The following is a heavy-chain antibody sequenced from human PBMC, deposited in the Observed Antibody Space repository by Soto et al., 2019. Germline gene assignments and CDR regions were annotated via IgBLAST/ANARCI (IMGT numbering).Heavy chain of an antibody. D-gene: IGHD2-15*01. CDR2: ISAYNGNT. V-gene: IGHV1-18*01. J-gene: IGHJ3*02. CDR3: ARAGRGYCSGGSCPPPNAFDI. CDR1: GYTFTSYG. Sequence: ASVKVSCKASGYTFTSYGISWVRQAPGQGLEWMGWISAYNGNTNYEQKLQGRVTMTTDTSTSTAYMELRSLRSDDTAVYYCARAGRGYCSGGSCPPPNAFDIWGQGTMVTVSS.